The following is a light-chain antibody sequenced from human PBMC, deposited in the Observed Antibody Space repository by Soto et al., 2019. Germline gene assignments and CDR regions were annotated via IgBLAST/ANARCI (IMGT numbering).Light chain of an antibody. V-gene: IGKV1-5*01. CDR2: HAS. J-gene: IGKJ1*01. CDR3: QQYKSYSRT. Sequence: GDRVTITCRASESISNWLAWYQQKPGKAPRLLIHHASSLESGVPSRISGSGSGTEFTLTISNLQPEDVAIYYCQQYKSYSRTFGQGTKVDIK. CDR1: ESISNW.